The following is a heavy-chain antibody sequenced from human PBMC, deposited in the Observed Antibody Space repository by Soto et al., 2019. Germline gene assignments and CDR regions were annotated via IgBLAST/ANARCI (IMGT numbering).Heavy chain of an antibody. CDR2: ISYEGSKK. D-gene: IGHD6-13*01. V-gene: IGHV3-30*18. CDR3: AKDRSSSWYYVDY. J-gene: IGHJ4*02. Sequence: QVQLVESGGGVVQPGGSLRLSCAASGFTFTTYGMYWVRQAPGKGLEWVAGISYEGSKKYYADSVKGRFTLSRDNSKNTLYLQISSLRAEDTAVYYCAKDRSSSWYYVDYWGQGTRVTVSS. CDR1: GFTFTTYG.